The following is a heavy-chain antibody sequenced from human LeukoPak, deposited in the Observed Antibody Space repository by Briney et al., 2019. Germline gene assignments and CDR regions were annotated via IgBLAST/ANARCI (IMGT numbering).Heavy chain of an antibody. CDR2: ISAYNGNT. D-gene: IGHD5-24*01. Sequence: ASVKVSCKASGYTFTSYGISWVRQAPGQGLEWMGWISAYNGNTNYAQKLQGRVTMTTDTSTSTAYMELRSLRSDDTAVYYCASTPRDGYSAPFHDAFDIWGQGTMVTVSS. CDR3: ASTPRDGYSAPFHDAFDI. V-gene: IGHV1-18*01. J-gene: IGHJ3*02. CDR1: GYTFTSYG.